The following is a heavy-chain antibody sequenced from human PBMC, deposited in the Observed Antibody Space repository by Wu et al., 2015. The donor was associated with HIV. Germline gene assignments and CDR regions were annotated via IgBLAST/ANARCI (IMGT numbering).Heavy chain of an antibody. Sequence: QAQLVQFGAEVKKPGSSVKVTCKASGAGFTSYAVSWVRQAPGQGLEWMGGINPLFGTTKHAQRFQDRVKFTTDESKSTVYMELSSLRYEDTGVYYCARNTDSVATSLYSLGVWGQGTTVTVSS. CDR1: GAGFTSYA. V-gene: IGHV1-69*05. CDR2: INPLFGTT. D-gene: IGHD5-12*01. J-gene: IGHJ6*02. CDR3: ARNTDSVATSLYSLGV.